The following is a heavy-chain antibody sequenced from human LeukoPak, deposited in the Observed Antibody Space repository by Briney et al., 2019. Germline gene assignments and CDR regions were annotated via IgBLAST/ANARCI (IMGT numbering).Heavy chain of an antibody. CDR3: ARQIQDIVVVPAAKVFDP. D-gene: IGHD2-2*01. V-gene: IGHV5-51*01. CDR2: IYPGDSDT. CDR1: GYSFTSYR. Sequence: GESLKISCKGSGYSFTSYRIGWVRQMPGKGLEWMGIIYPGDSDTRYSPSFQGQVTISADKSISTAYLQWSSLKASDTAMYYCARQIQDIVVVPAAKVFDPWGQGTLVTVSS. J-gene: IGHJ5*02.